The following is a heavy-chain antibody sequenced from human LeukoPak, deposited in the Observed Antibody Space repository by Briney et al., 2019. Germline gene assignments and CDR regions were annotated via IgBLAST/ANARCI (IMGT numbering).Heavy chain of an antibody. CDR1: GYSISSGYY. CDR2: IYHSGST. D-gene: IGHD3-3*01. CDR3: ARDQSRITIFGVVFSRSLDV. V-gene: IGHV4-38-2*02. Sequence: SETLSLTCTVSGYSISSGYYWGWIRQPPGKGLEWIGSIYHSGSTYYNPSLKSRVTISVDTSKNQFSLKLSSVTAADTAVYYCARDQSRITIFGVVFSRSLDVWGKGTTVTVSS. J-gene: IGHJ6*04.